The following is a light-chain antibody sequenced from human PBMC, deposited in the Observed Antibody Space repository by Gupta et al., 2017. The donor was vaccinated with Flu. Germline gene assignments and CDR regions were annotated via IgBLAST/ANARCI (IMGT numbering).Light chain of an antibody. Sequence: SALTQPASVSGSPGQSLTISCTGTRSDVGGYNYVSCYRQHPGKAPKLMIYEVSNRPRGVSNRFSGSKSGNTATVTISGLQAEDEADYYCSSYTSSSTFHVVFGGGTKLTVL. CDR3: SSYTSSSTFHVV. V-gene: IGLV2-14*01. J-gene: IGLJ2*01. CDR1: RSDVGGYNY. CDR2: EVS.